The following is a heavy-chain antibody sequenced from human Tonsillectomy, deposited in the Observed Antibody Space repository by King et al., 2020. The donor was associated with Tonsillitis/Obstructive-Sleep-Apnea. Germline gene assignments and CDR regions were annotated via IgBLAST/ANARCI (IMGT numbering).Heavy chain of an antibody. V-gene: IGHV5-51*01. D-gene: IGHD3-3*01. Sequence: VQLVESGAEVKKPGESLKISCKGSGYSFTNYWIGWVRQMPGKGLEWMGIVYPDDPDTRYSPSFQGQVTISVDKAISTAYLQWSSLKASDTAMYYCARQGSDFLDVWGQGTTVTVSS. J-gene: IGHJ6*02. CDR3: ARQGSDFLDV. CDR2: VYPDDPDT. CDR1: GYSFTNYW.